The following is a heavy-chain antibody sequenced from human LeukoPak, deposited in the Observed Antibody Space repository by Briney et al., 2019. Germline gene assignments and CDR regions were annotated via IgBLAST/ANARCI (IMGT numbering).Heavy chain of an antibody. CDR3: ARGTDSSGFYNSYFDP. Sequence: PSETLSLTCAVYGGSFSGYYWSWIRQPAGKGLEWIGRIYTSGTTNYNLSLKSRVTMSVDTSKNQFSLKLRSVTAADTAVYYCARGTDSSGFYNSYFDPWGQGTLVTVSS. D-gene: IGHD3-22*01. CDR1: GGSFSGYY. CDR2: IYTSGTT. V-gene: IGHV4-59*10. J-gene: IGHJ5*02.